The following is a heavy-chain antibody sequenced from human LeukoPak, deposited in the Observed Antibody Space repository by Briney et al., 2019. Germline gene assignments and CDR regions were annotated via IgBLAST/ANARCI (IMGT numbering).Heavy chain of an antibody. CDR3: ARENDFWSGTHGWFDP. V-gene: IGHV4-34*01. D-gene: IGHD3-3*01. CDR1: GGSFSGYY. CDR2: INHSGST. J-gene: IGHJ5*02. Sequence: SQTLSLTCAVYGGSFSGYYWNWIRQPPGKGLEWIGEINHSGSTNYNPSLKGRVTISLDTSKNQFSLNLSSVTAADTAVYYCARENDFWSGTHGWFDPWGQRTLVTVSS.